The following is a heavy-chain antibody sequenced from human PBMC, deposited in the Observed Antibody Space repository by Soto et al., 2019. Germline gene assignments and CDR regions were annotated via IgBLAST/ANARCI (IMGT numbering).Heavy chain of an antibody. V-gene: IGHV4-30-2*01. Sequence: SETLSLTCTVSGGSISSCSYSWSWIRQPPGKGLEWIGYIYHSGSTYYNPSLKSRVTISVDRSKNQFSLKLSSVTAADTAVYYCARGPPFHWGQGTLVTVSS. J-gene: IGHJ4*02. CDR2: IYHSGST. D-gene: IGHD3-16*01. CDR1: GGSISSCSYS. CDR3: ARGPPFH.